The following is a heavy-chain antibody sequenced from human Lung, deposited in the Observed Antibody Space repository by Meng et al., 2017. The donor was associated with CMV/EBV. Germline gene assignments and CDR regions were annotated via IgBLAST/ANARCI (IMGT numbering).Heavy chain of an antibody. CDR3: AKDSPLGYSSSSRGNWFDP. Sequence: GESLKISCAAFGFTFSSYGMHWVRQAPGKGLEWVAFIRYDGSNKYYADSVKGRFTISRDNSKNTLYLQMNSLRAEDTAVYYCAKDSPLGYSSSSRGNWFDPXGQGXLVTVSS. CDR2: IRYDGSNK. V-gene: IGHV3-30*02. CDR1: GFTFSSYG. J-gene: IGHJ5*02. D-gene: IGHD6-6*01.